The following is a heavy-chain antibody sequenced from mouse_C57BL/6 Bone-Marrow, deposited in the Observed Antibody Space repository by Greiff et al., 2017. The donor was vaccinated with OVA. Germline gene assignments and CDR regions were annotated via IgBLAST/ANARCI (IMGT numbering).Heavy chain of an antibody. J-gene: IGHJ2*01. V-gene: IGHV1-82*01. CDR3: ARSGYGPYYFDY. CDR2: IYPGDGDT. CDR1: GYAFSSSW. D-gene: IGHD1-2*01. Sequence: QVQLQQSGPELVKPGASVKISCKASGYAFSSSWMNWVKQRPGKGLEWIGRIYPGDGDTNYNGKFKGKATLTADKSSSTAYMQLSSLTSEDSAVYFGARSGYGPYYFDYWGQGTTLTVSS.